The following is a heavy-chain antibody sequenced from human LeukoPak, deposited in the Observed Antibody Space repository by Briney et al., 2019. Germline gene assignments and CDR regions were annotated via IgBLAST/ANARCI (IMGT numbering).Heavy chain of an antibody. D-gene: IGHD2-15*01. Sequence: PSQTLSHTCTVSSGSISSGGYYWSRIRQHPGKGLEWIGYIHYSGSTYYNPSLKSRVTISVDTSKNQFSLKLSSVTAADTAVYYCARDQIGGLGYCSGGSCYPYYYYGMDVWGKGTTFTVSS. CDR1: SGSISSGGYY. CDR2: IHYSGST. CDR3: ARDQIGGLGYCSGGSCYPYYYYGMDV. V-gene: IGHV4-31*03. J-gene: IGHJ6*04.